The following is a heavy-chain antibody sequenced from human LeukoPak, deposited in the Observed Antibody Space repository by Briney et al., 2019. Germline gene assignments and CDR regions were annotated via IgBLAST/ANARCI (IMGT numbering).Heavy chain of an antibody. CDR3: ASGRMDSSGYYYGASGGGYYFDY. D-gene: IGHD3-22*01. Sequence: ASVKVSCKVSGYTLTELSMHWVRQAPGKGLEWMGGFYPEDGETIYAHKFQGRGTMTEDTSTDTAYMELSSLRSEDTAVYYCASGRMDSSGYYYGASGGGYYFDYWGQGTLVTVSS. V-gene: IGHV1-24*01. CDR1: GYTLTELS. J-gene: IGHJ4*02. CDR2: FYPEDGET.